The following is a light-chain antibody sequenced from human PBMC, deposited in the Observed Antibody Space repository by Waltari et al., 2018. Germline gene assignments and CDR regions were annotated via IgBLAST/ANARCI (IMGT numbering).Light chain of an antibody. J-gene: IGLJ1*01. CDR3: QSADSSGTYV. CDR1: ALPKHY. V-gene: IGLV3-25*03. CDR2: KDS. Sequence: SYELTQPPSVSVSPGQTARITCSGDALPKHYAYWYQQKPGQAPVLLIYKDSERPSGIPERFSGSRSGTTVTLTISGVQAEDEADYYCQSADSSGTYVFGTGTKVTVL.